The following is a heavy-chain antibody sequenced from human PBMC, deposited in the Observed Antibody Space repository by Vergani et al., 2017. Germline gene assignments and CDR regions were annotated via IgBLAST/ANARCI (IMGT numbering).Heavy chain of an antibody. CDR2: ISSSGSTI. V-gene: IGHV3-11*01. CDR1: GFTFSDYY. Sequence: QVQLVESGGGLVKPGGSLRLSCAASGFTFSDYYMSWIRQAPGKGLEWVSYISSSGSTIYYADSVKGRFPISRDNAKNSLYLQMHSLRAEDTAVYDCAREEGFFSCGSCYSNFVDYWGQGTLVTVSS. J-gene: IGHJ4*02. CDR3: AREEGFFSCGSCYSNFVDY. D-gene: IGHD2-15*01.